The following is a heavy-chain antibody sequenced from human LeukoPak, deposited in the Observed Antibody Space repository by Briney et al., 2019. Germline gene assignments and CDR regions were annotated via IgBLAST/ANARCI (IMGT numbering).Heavy chain of an antibody. V-gene: IGHV1-18*01. CDR1: GYTFTSYG. CDR2: ISAYNGNT. Sequence: ASVKVSCKASGYTFTSYGISWVRQAPGQGLEWMGWISAYNGNTNYAQKLQGRVTMTTDTSTSTAYMELRSLRSDDTAVCYCARVARDYDSSGYAFDIWGQGTMVTVSS. J-gene: IGHJ3*02. CDR3: ARVARDYDSSGYAFDI. D-gene: IGHD3-22*01.